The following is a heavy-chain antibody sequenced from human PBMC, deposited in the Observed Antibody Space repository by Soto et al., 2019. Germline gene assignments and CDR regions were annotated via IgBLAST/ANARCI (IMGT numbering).Heavy chain of an antibody. J-gene: IGHJ4*02. CDR2: IYYSGST. D-gene: IGHD3-16*01. V-gene: IGHV4-59*01. CDR3: ARAPPYDPILDY. Sequence: SETLSLTCTVSGGSISSYYWSWIRQPPGKGLEWIGYIYYSGSTNYNPSLKSRVTISVDTSKNQFSLKLSSVTAADTAVYYCARAPPYDPILDYGGQGTLVTVSS. CDR1: GGSISSYY.